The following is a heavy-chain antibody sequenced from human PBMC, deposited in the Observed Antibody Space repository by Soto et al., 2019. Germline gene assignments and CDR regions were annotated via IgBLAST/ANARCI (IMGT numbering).Heavy chain of an antibody. CDR3: ARLRIATNHYKRFAP. Sequence: PSETLSLTCSVSGAALNSGNYYWSWIRQVPGKGLEWIGHIYVTGAVDYNPSLRDRITISQDTSERQFSLNLRLVTAADTAVYYCARLRIATNHYKRFAPWGQGTLVTVSS. J-gene: IGHJ5*02. V-gene: IGHV4-31*03. D-gene: IGHD2-21*01. CDR1: GAALNSGNYY. CDR2: IYVTGAV.